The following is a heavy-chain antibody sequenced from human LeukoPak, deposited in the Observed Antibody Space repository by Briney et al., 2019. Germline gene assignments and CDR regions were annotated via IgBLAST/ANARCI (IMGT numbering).Heavy chain of an antibody. V-gene: IGHV4-4*08. CDR2: IYTSGST. J-gene: IGHJ4*02. D-gene: IGHD3-10*01. CDR1: GGSISSYY. CDR3: ARDGYGSGSYSHY. Sequence: SETLSLTCTVSGGSISSYYWSWIRQPPGKGLEWIGRIYTSGSTNYNPSLKSRVTISVDTSKNQFSLKLSSVTAADTAVYYCARDGYGSGSYSHYWGQGTLVTVSS.